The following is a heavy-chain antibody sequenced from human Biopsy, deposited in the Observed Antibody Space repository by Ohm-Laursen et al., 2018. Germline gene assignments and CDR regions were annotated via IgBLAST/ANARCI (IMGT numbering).Heavy chain of an antibody. CDR3: ASQTPRNPDILTGAYHYDMAV. D-gene: IGHD3-9*01. CDR2: IIPFFNSV. V-gene: IGHV1-69*13. Sequence: SVKVSCKASGETFTNSAISWVRQAPGQGLEWMGGIIPFFNSVQYAQTFEGRLTITADESTATAYMELSSLRSDDTAVYFCASQTPRNPDILTGAYHYDMAVWGQGTKVTVSS. CDR1: GETFTNSA. J-gene: IGHJ6*02.